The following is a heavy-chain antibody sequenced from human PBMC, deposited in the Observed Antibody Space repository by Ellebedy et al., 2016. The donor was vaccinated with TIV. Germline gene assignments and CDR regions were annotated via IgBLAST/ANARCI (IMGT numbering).Heavy chain of an antibody. Sequence: PGGSLRLSCAASGFTFNSYAMHWVRQAPGKGLEWVAVISYDGNSTYYADSVKGRFTISRDNSMTTLYLEMNSLRAEDTAVYYCARDLDKSGGWYGGAAYWGQGTLVTVSS. D-gene: IGHD6-19*01. V-gene: IGHV3-30-3*01. CDR3: ARDLDKSGGWYGGAAY. CDR1: GFTFNSYA. CDR2: ISYDGNST. J-gene: IGHJ4*02.